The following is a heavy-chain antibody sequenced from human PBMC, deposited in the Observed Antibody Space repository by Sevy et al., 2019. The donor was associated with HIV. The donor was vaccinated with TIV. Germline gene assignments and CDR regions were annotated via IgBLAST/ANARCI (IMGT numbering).Heavy chain of an antibody. CDR2: ISSSSSYI. CDR3: ARVNCSSTSCYSYFQH. CDR1: GFTFSSYS. J-gene: IGHJ1*01. Sequence: GGSLRLSCAASGFTFSSYSMNWVRQAPGKGLEWVSSISSSSSYIYYADSVKGRFTISRDNAKNSLYLQMNSLRAEDTAAYYCARVNCSSTSCYSYFQHWGQGTLVTVSS. V-gene: IGHV3-21*01. D-gene: IGHD2-2*01.